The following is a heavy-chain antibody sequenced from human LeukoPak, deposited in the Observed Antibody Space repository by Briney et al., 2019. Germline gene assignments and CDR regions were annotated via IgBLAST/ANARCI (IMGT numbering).Heavy chain of an antibody. CDR1: GGSISSGDYY. Sequence: SETLSLTCTVSGGSISSGDYYWSWIRQPPGKGLEWIGYIYYSGSTYYNPSLKSRVTISVDTSKNQFSLKLSSVTAADTAVYYCARHYYDSSGYYYYMDVWGKGTTVTVSS. J-gene: IGHJ6*03. CDR3: ARHYYDSSGYYYYMDV. D-gene: IGHD3-22*01. CDR2: IYYSGST. V-gene: IGHV4-30-4*08.